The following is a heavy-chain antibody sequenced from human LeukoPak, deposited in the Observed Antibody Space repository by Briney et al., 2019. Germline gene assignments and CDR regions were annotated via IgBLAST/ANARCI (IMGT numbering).Heavy chain of an antibody. D-gene: IGHD3-3*01. CDR3: ARSGTIFGVVTL. V-gene: IGHV1-46*01. CDR1: GYTFTNYY. Sequence: ASVNVSCKASGYTFTNYYIHWVRQAPGQGLEWIGVINPSGDSTNSAQKFQGRVTMTRDTSTSTVYMELRSLRSDDTAVYFCARSGTIFGVVTLWGQGTLVTVSS. J-gene: IGHJ4*02. CDR2: INPSGDST.